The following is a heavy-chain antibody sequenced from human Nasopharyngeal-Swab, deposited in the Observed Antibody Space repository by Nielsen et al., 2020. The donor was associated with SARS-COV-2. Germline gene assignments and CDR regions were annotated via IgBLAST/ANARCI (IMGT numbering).Heavy chain of an antibody. D-gene: IGHD6-19*01. Sequence: GESLKISCKASGYSFTSYWIGRVRQMPGKGLEWMGVIYPGDSDTRDSPSLQGPVTISADKSISTAYLQWSSLKSSDTAMYYCARLRYSSGRYWYFDLWGRGTLVTVSS. CDR1: GYSFTSYW. CDR3: ARLRYSSGRYWYFDL. V-gene: IGHV5-51*01. CDR2: IYPGDSDT. J-gene: IGHJ2*01.